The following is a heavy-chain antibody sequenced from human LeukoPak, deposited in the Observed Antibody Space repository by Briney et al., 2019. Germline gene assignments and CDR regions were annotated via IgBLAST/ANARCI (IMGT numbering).Heavy chain of an antibody. V-gene: IGHV4-34*01. Sequence: PSETLSLTCAVYGGSFSGYYWSWVRQPPGKGLEWIGEINHGGSTNYNPSLKSRVTISVDTSKNQFSLKLSSVTAADTAVYYCARGRVSHYWGQGTLVTVSS. J-gene: IGHJ4*02. CDR3: ARGRVSHY. CDR1: GGSFSGYY. CDR2: INHGGST. D-gene: IGHD6-13*01.